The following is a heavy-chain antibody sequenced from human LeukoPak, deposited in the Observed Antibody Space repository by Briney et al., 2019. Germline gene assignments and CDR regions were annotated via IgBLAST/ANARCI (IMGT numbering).Heavy chain of an antibody. Sequence: SETLSLTCAVYGDSFSGYYWSWTRQPPGKGLEWIAEINHRGSTHYNPSLKSRVNISVDTSKNQFSLNLDSVTAADTAVYYCARSWAGMYYPFYYFDFWGQGTLVSVSS. D-gene: IGHD1-26*01. CDR3: ARSWAGMYYPFYYFDF. J-gene: IGHJ4*02. CDR2: INHRGST. CDR1: GDSFSGYY. V-gene: IGHV4-34*01.